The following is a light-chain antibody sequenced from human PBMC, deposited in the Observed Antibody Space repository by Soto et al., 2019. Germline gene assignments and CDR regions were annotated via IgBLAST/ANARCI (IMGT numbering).Light chain of an antibody. CDR3: SSYTNSAPFYV. J-gene: IGLJ1*01. CDR1: STDVDGYDY. CDR2: DVN. Sequence: QSVLTQPASVSGSPGQSITVSCTGASTDVDGYDYVSWYQQHPGQAPKLMIYDVNNRPSGVSYRFSGSKSGDTASLTISGLQAEDFSDYYCSSYTNSAPFYVFGTRTKVTDL. V-gene: IGLV2-14*03.